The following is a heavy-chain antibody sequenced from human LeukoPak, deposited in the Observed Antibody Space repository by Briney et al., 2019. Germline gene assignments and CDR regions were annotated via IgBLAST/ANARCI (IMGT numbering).Heavy chain of an antibody. D-gene: IGHD3-22*01. Sequence: SETLSLTCTVSGGSISSYYWSWIRQPAGKGLEWIGRIYTSGSTNYNPSLKSRVTMSVDTSKNQFSLKLSSVTAADTAVYYCAREYPFWWDSSGSFDYWGQGTLVTVSS. CDR3: AREYPFWWDSSGSFDY. CDR1: GGSISSYY. J-gene: IGHJ4*02. V-gene: IGHV4-4*07. CDR2: IYTSGST.